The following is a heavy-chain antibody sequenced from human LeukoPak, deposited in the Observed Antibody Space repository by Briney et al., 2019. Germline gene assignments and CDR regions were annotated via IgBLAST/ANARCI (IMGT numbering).Heavy chain of an antibody. CDR3: ARGRKTLGSFDY. D-gene: IGHD1-14*01. V-gene: IGHV4-59*12. Sequence: KPSETLSLTCTVSGDSISSYFWSWIRQPPGKGLEWIGYIYYNERSNYNPSLRSRVTISIDTSKNQFSPKLNSVTAADTAVYYCARGRKTLGSFDYWGQGTLVTVSS. J-gene: IGHJ4*02. CDR2: IYYNERS. CDR1: GDSISSYF.